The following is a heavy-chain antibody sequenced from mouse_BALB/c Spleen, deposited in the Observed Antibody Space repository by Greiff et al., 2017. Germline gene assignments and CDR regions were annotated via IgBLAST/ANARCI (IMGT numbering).Heavy chain of an antibody. CDR3: ARWGDYGGYAMDY. J-gene: IGHJ4*01. D-gene: IGHD2-4*01. CDR2: ISYSGST. CDR1: GDSITSGY. Sequence: VQLKESGPSLVKPSQTLSLTCSVTGDSITSGYWNWIRKFPGNKLEYMGYISYSGSTYYNPSLKSHISITRDTSKNQYYLQLNSVTTEDTATYYCARWGDYGGYAMDYWGQGTSVTVSS. V-gene: IGHV3-8*02.